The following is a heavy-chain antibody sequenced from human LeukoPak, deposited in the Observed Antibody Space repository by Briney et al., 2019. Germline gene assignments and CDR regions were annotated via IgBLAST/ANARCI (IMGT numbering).Heavy chain of an antibody. D-gene: IGHD1-26*01. CDR2: ISSSSSYI. Sequence: GGSLRLSCAASGFTFSSYSMNWVRQAPGKGLEWVSSISSSSSYIYYADSVKGRFTISRDNAMNSLYLQMNSLRAEDTAVYYCARSGGPGSYRYFDYWGQGTLVTVSS. J-gene: IGHJ4*02. CDR3: ARSGGPGSYRYFDY. V-gene: IGHV3-21*01. CDR1: GFTFSSYS.